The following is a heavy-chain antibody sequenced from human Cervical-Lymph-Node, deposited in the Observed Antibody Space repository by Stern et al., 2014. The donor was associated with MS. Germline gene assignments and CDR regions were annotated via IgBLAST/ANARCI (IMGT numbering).Heavy chain of an antibody. CDR2: IYTSGST. CDR1: GGSISSYY. D-gene: IGHD4-17*01. J-gene: IGHJ4*02. Sequence: VQLVESGPGLVKPSETLSLTCTVSGGSISSYYWSWIRQPAGKGLEWIGRIYTSGSTHYNPSLKSRVTLSVDTSQNQFSLKTSSCTAADTAVYYCARARTVTTPLDYWGQGTLVTVSS. V-gene: IGHV4-4*07. CDR3: ARARTVTTPLDY.